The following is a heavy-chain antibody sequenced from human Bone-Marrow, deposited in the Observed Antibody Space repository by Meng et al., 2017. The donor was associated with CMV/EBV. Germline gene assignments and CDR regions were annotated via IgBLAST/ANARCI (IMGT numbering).Heavy chain of an antibody. CDR3: ARGDYDSSGFFDY. Sequence: GESLKISCAASGFTFSSYWMHWVRQAPGKGLVWVSRINSDGSSTSYADSVKGRFTISRDNAKNSLYLQMNSLRAEDTALYYCARGDYDSSGFFDYWGQGTLVTASS. V-gene: IGHV3-74*01. J-gene: IGHJ4*02. CDR1: GFTFSSYW. D-gene: IGHD3-22*01. CDR2: INSDGSST.